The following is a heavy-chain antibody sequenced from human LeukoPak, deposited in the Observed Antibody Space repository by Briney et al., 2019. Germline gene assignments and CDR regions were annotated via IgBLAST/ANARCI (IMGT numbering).Heavy chain of an antibody. CDR1: GITLSNYG. Sequence: GGSLRLSCAVSGITLSNYGMSWVRQAPGKGVEWVAGISDSGGRTNYADTVKGGFTISRDNPKTTLYLQMNSLRAEDTAVYFCAKRGVVIRVILVGFHKEAYYFDSWGQGALVTVSS. J-gene: IGHJ4*02. CDR3: AKRGVVIRVILVGFHKEAYYFDS. CDR2: ISDSGGRT. V-gene: IGHV3-23*01. D-gene: IGHD3-22*01.